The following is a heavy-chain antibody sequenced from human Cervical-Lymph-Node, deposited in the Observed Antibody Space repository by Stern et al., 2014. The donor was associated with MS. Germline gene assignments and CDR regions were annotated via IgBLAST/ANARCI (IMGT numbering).Heavy chain of an antibody. D-gene: IGHD3-16*01. V-gene: IGHV3-21*01. CDR2: ISRNTTYI. CDR1: GFTFRNFS. CDR3: ANLNWGSIG. J-gene: IGHJ4*02. Sequence: VQLVESGGGLVKPGGSLRLSCAASGFTFRNFSMNWVRQAPGKGLEWVASISRNTTYIYYADSVKGRFTISRDNARNSLYLQLNSLRAEDTAVYYCANLNWGSIGWGQGTLVTVSS.